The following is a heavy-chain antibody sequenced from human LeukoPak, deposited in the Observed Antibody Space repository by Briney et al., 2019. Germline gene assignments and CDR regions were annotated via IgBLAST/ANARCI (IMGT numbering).Heavy chain of an antibody. CDR2: ISAYNGNS. J-gene: IGHJ4*02. Sequence: ASVKVSCKASGYTFTSYGISWVRQAPGQGLEWMGWISAYNGNSNYAQKLQGRVTMTTDTSTSTAYMELRSLRSDDTAVYYCARDQNSGSYSRFDYWGQGTLVTVSS. D-gene: IGHD1-26*01. V-gene: IGHV1-18*01. CDR3: ARDQNSGSYSRFDY. CDR1: GYTFTSYG.